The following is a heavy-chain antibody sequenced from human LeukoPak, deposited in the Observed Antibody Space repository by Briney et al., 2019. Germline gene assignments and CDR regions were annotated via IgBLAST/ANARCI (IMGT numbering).Heavy chain of an antibody. Sequence: KPSETLSLTCTVSGGSTSSYYWSWIRQPPGKGLEWIGYIYYSGSTNYNPSLKSRVTISVDTSKNQFSLKLSSVTAADTAVYYCAGSVWFGELLYAPALDYWGQGTLVTVSS. CDR2: IYYSGST. V-gene: IGHV4-59*08. CDR3: AGSVWFGELLYAPALDY. D-gene: IGHD3-10*01. CDR1: GGSTSSYY. J-gene: IGHJ4*02.